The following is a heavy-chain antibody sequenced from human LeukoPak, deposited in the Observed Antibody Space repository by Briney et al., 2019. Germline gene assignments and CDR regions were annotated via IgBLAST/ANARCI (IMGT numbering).Heavy chain of an antibody. D-gene: IGHD3-10*01. Sequence: AASVKVSCKASGGTLSSYATSWVRQAPGQGLEWMGRIIPILGIANYAQKFQGRVTITADESTSTAYMELSSLRSEDTAVYYCARDYGSGSYSDGYWGQGTLVTVSS. CDR2: IIPILGIA. CDR1: GGTLSSYA. V-gene: IGHV1-69*04. J-gene: IGHJ4*02. CDR3: ARDYGSGSYSDGY.